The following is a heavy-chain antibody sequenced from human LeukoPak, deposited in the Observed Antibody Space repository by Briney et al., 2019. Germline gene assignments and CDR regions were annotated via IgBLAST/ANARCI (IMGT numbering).Heavy chain of an antibody. CDR2: VNQGGTGK. D-gene: IGHD6-19*01. CDR3: AREGHSSGHCGNFDV. J-gene: IGHJ3*01. CDR1: GFTFSSQW. Sequence: GGSLRLSCAASGFTFSSQWMSWVRQAPGKGLEWVANVNQGGTGKYYVDSVKGRFTISRDNAENSLYLQMNRLRAEDMAVYYCAREGHSSGHCGNFDVWGQGTMVTVSS. V-gene: IGHV3-7*01.